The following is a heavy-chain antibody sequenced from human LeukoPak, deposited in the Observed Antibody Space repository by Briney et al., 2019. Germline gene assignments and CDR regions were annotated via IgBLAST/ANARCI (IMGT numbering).Heavy chain of an antibody. D-gene: IGHD6-19*01. J-gene: IGHJ3*01. V-gene: IGHV4-38-2*02. CDR2: IYHSGST. Sequence: SETLSLTCTVSGYSISSGYYWGWIRQPPGKGLEWIGSIYHSGSTYYNPSLKSRVTISVDTSKNQFSLKLSSVTAADTAVYYCVTSIALAGWGAFDVWGQGTMVTVSS. CDR1: GYSISSGYY. CDR3: VTSIALAGWGAFDV.